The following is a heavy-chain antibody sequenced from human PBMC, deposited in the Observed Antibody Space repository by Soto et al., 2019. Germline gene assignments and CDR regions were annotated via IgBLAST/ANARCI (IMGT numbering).Heavy chain of an antibody. Sequence: GGSLRLSCAASGFTFSSYDMHWVRQATGKGLEWVSAIGTAGDTYYPGSVKGRFTISRENAKNSLYLQMNSLRAGDTAVYYCARGALHYDFWSGNMEEEEAFDIWGQGTMVTVSS. CDR3: ARGALHYDFWSGNMEEEEAFDI. CDR2: IGTAGDT. D-gene: IGHD3-3*01. CDR1: GFTFSSYD. J-gene: IGHJ3*02. V-gene: IGHV3-13*01.